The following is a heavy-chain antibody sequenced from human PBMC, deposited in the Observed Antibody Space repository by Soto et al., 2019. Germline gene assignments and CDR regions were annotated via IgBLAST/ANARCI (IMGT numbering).Heavy chain of an antibody. Sequence: PGGSLRLSCAASGFPFSTYAMSWFRQAPGKGLEWVSLIGSGGRSTYYADSVKGRFTISRDNSKNTLYLQMNSLRAEDTAVYYCANRTPLLDPWGQFTLVTVSS. D-gene: IGHD2-15*01. CDR1: GFPFSTYA. CDR3: ANRTPLLDP. CDR2: IGSGGRST. J-gene: IGHJ5*02. V-gene: IGHV3-23*01.